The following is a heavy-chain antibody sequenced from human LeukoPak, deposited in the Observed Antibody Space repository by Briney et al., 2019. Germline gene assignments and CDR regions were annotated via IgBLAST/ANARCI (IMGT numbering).Heavy chain of an antibody. CDR2: ISDSGANT. V-gene: IGHV3-23*01. J-gene: IGHJ2*01. Sequence: GGSLRLSCAASGFTFSTYAMSWVRQAPGKGLEWVSTISDSGANTYYADSVRGRFTISRDNSKNTLYLQKNSLGADDTAIYYCAKSMTLQWRGFFDLWGRGTHVTVSS. CDR1: GFTFSTYA. CDR3: AKSMTLQWRGFFDL. D-gene: IGHD6-19*01.